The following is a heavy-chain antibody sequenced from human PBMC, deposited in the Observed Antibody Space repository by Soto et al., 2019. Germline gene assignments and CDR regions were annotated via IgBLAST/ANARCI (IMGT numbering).Heavy chain of an antibody. J-gene: IGHJ4*02. D-gene: IGHD6-13*01. CDR1: GGSISSGGYS. CDR3: TRSYSTNRVGYYFDY. Sequence: PSETLSLTCAVSGGSISSGGYSWSWIRQPPGKGLEWIGYIFDSGSTYYNPSLKSRVTISVDRSKNQFSLKLSSVTAADTAVYYCTRSYSTNRVGYYFDYWGQGTLVTVSS. V-gene: IGHV4-30-2*01. CDR2: IFDSGST.